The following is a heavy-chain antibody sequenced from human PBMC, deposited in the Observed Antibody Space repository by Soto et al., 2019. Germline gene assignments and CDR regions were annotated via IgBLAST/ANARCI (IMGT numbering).Heavy chain of an antibody. CDR3: AKDRGYYDSSGYYDAFDI. Sequence: EMPLLESGGGLVQPGGSLRLSCAASGFTFSDCAMNWVRQAQGKGLEWVSGISGSGVGTYYADSVKGRFTISRDNSKNTLYLQMNSLRAEDTALYYCAKDRGYYDSSGYYDAFDIWGQGTVVSVSS. CDR1: GFTFSDCA. D-gene: IGHD3-22*01. J-gene: IGHJ3*02. CDR2: ISGSGVGT. V-gene: IGHV3-23*01.